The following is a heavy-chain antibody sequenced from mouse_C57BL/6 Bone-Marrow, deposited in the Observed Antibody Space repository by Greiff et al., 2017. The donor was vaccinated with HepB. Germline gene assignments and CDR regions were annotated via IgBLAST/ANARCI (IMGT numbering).Heavy chain of an antibody. CDR1: GYTFTDYN. J-gene: IGHJ1*03. V-gene: IGHV1-18*01. D-gene: IGHD1-1*01. Sequence: VQLQQSGPELVKPGASVKIPCKASGYTFTDYNMDWVKQSHGKSLEWIGDINPNNGGTIYNQKFKGKATLTVDKSSSTAYMELRSLTSEDTAVYYCARGGPITTVSYWYFDVWGTGTTVTVSS. CDR3: ARGGPITTVSYWYFDV. CDR2: INPNNGGT.